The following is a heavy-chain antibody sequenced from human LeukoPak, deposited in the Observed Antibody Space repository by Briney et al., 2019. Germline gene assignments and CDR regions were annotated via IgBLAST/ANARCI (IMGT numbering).Heavy chain of an antibody. CDR3: AREGYSSGWFRL. J-gene: IGHJ4*02. V-gene: IGHV3-7*03. Sequence: GKSLRLSCVASGFTFSSYAMHWVRQAPGKGLEWVANIKQDGSEKYYVDSVKGRFTISRDDSKNMVYLQMNSLRTEDTAVYFCAREGYSSGWFRLWGQGTLVTVSS. CDR1: GFTFSSYA. D-gene: IGHD6-19*01. CDR2: IKQDGSEK.